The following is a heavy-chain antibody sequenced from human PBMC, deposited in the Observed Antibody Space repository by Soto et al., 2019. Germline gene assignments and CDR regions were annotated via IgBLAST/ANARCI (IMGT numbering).Heavy chain of an antibody. J-gene: IGHJ3*02. CDR3: ARAGEVGIVATGDDFDI. CDR2: IIPILGIA. Sequence: QVQLVQSGAEVKKPGSSVKVSCKASGGTFSSYTISWVRQAPGQGLEWMGRIIPILGIANYAQKFQGRVTITADKSTSTAYMELSSLRSEDTAVYYCARAGEVGIVATGDDFDIWGQGTMVTVSS. D-gene: IGHD5-12*01. CDR1: GGTFSSYT. V-gene: IGHV1-69*02.